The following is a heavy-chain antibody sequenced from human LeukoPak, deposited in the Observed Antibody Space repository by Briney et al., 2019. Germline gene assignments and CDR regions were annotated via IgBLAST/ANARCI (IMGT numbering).Heavy chain of an antibody. Sequence: PGGSLRLSCAASGFTFSSYWMSWVRQAPGKGLEWVANIKQDGSEKYYVDSVKGRFTISRDNAKNSLYLQMNSLRAEDTAVYYCAKSPRTTPRYFDLWGRGTLVTVSS. V-gene: IGHV3-7*03. J-gene: IGHJ2*01. D-gene: IGHD4-17*01. CDR3: AKSPRTTPRYFDL. CDR1: GFTFSSYW. CDR2: IKQDGSEK.